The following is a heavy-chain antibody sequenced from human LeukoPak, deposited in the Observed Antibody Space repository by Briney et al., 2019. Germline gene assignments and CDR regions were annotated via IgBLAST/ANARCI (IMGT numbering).Heavy chain of an antibody. Sequence: PGASLRLSCAASGFTFSSYAMSWVRQAPGKGLEWVSAISGSGGSTYYADSVKGRFTISRDNSKNTLYLQMNSLRAEDTAVYYCAKDPDSSGYYYGGHYFDYWGQGTPVTVSS. CDR2: ISGSGGST. J-gene: IGHJ4*02. CDR1: GFTFSSYA. V-gene: IGHV3-23*01. CDR3: AKDPDSSGYYYGGHYFDY. D-gene: IGHD3-22*01.